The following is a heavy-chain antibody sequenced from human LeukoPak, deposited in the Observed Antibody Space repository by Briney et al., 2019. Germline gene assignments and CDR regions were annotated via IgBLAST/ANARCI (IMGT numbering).Heavy chain of an antibody. J-gene: IGHJ3*02. CDR3: ARTRGWSIHLDI. D-gene: IGHD2-15*01. CDR1: GGSISSYY. V-gene: IGHV4-59*12. Sequence: SETLSLTCTVSGGSISSYYWSWIRQPPGKGLEWIGYIYYSGSTNYDPSLKSRVTISVDTSKNQFSLKLSSVTAADTAVYYCARTRGWSIHLDIWGQGTMVTVSS. CDR2: IYYSGST.